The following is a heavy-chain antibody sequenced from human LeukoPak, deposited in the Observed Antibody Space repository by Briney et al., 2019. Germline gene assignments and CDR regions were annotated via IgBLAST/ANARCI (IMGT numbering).Heavy chain of an antibody. D-gene: IGHD1-1*01. V-gene: IGHV3-7*01. CDR2: IKEDGTEK. CDR3: VRESRPGGAMGLYHNLDY. CDR1: GLTFSDFW. J-gene: IGHJ4*02. Sequence: GGSLRLSCAGSGLTFSDFWMTWVRQTPGKGLEWVANIKEDGTEKNLVDSVKGRFTISRDNTKNLLFLEMNNLRGDDTAIYYCVRESRPGGAMGLYHNLDYWGQGTLVAVSS.